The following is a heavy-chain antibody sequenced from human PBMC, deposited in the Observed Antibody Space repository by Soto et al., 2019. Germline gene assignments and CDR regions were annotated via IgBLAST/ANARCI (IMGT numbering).Heavy chain of an antibody. V-gene: IGHV3-7*05. J-gene: IGHJ3*02. CDR1: GFTFSSYW. Sequence: GGSLRLSCAASGFTFSSYWMSWVRQAPGKGLEWVANIKQDGSEKYYVASVKGRFTISRDNAKNSLYLQMNSLRAEDTAVYYCARELPGEQRLGLDAFDIWGQGTMVTVSS. CDR2: IKQDGSEK. D-gene: IGHD6-25*01. CDR3: ARELPGEQRLGLDAFDI.